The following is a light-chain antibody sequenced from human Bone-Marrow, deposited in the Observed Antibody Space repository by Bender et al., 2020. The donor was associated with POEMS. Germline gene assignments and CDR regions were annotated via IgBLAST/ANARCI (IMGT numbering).Light chain of an antibody. CDR2: QVD. V-gene: IGLV2-8*01. CDR3: CSHAGPYNWGV. CDR1: SSDIGAYGY. J-gene: IGLJ2*01. Sequence: QSVLTQPPSASGSPGQSVTIPCAGTSSDIGAYGYVSWYQQHPGKAPKLVIFQVDKRPSGVPDRFSGSKSGNTASLTVSGLQPDDEADYYCCSHAGPYNWGVFGGGTKLTVL.